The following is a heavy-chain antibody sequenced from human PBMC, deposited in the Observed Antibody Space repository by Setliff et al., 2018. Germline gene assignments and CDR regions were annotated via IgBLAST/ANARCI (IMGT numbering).Heavy chain of an antibody. CDR2: IYSSGST. CDR3: ARESRYYYDNLGTLDY. Sequence: SETLSLTCTVSGGSISSGDYYWSWIRQPPGKGLEWIGYIYSSGSTYYNPSLKSRVSISVDTSKNQLSLKLSSVTAADTAVYYCARESRYYYDNLGTLDYWGQGTLVTVS. V-gene: IGHV4-30-4*08. J-gene: IGHJ4*02. CDR1: GGSISSGDYY. D-gene: IGHD3-22*01.